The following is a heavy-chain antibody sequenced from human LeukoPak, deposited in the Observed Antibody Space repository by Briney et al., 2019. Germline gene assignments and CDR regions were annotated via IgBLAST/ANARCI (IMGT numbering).Heavy chain of an antibody. CDR1: GFTFDDYA. Sequence: GRSLRLSCAASGFTFDDYAMHWVRQAPGKGLEWVSGISWNSGSIGYADSVKGRFTISRDNAKNSLYLQMNSLRAEDTALYYWEKAQPGYCRGGSSSHFDYWGQGPLVTVSS. CDR2: ISWNSGSI. V-gene: IGHV3-9*01. J-gene: IGHJ4*02. CDR3: EKAQPGYCRGGSSSHFDY. D-gene: IGHD2-15*01.